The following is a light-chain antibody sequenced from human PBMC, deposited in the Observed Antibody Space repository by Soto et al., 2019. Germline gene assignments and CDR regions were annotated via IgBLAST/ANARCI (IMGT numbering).Light chain of an antibody. CDR1: SSDVGGYKY. J-gene: IGLJ1*01. Sequence: QSVLTQPASVSGSPGQSITISCTGTSSDVGGYKYVSWYQQHPGKAPKVMIYEVSNRPSGVSNRFSGSKSGNTASLTISGLQAEDEADYYCSSYTSSSTLGVFGSGTKVTVL. CDR2: EVS. V-gene: IGLV2-14*01. CDR3: SSYTSSSTLGV.